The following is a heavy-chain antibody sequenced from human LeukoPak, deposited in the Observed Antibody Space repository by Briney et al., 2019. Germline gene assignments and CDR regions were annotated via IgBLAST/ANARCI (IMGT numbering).Heavy chain of an antibody. J-gene: IGHJ5*01. V-gene: IGHV3-48*03. CDR2: ISSSGSTI. CDR1: GFTFSSYE. Sequence: GGSLRLSCAASGFTFSSYEMNWVRQAPGKGLEWVSYISSSGSTIYYADSVKGRFTISRDNAKNSLYLQMNSLRAEDTAIYYCARELRVVNDRWFDSWGRGTRVTVSS. CDR3: ARELRVVNDRWFDS. D-gene: IGHD3-22*01.